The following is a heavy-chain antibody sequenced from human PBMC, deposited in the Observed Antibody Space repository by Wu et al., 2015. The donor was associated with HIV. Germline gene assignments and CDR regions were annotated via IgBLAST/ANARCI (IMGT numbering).Heavy chain of an antibody. Sequence: QVQLLQSGAEVKKPGASVKVSCKASGYTFTSYDIDWVRQATGQGLEWMGWMNPNSGNTGYAQKFQGRVTMTRNTSISTAYMELSSLRSEDTAVYYCARGIATDLGYDPWGQGTLVTVSS. CDR1: GYTFTSYD. V-gene: IGHV1-8*01. CDR3: ARGIATDLGYDP. J-gene: IGHJ5*02. D-gene: IGHD3-22*01. CDR2: MNPNSGNT.